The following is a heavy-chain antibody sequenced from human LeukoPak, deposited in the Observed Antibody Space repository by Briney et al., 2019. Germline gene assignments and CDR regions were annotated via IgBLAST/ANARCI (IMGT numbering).Heavy chain of an antibody. V-gene: IGHV3-30*18. Sequence: PGRSLRLSCAASGFTFSSYGMHWVRQAPGKGLEWVAVISYDGSNKYYADSVKGRFTISRDNSKNTLYLQMNSLRAEDTAVYYCAKGPLWFGELLSGPTFDYWGQGTLVTVSS. D-gene: IGHD3-10*01. J-gene: IGHJ4*02. CDR3: AKGPLWFGELLSGPTFDY. CDR1: GFTFSSYG. CDR2: ISYDGSNK.